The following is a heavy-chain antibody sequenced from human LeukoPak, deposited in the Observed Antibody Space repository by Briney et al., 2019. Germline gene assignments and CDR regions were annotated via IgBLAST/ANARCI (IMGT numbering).Heavy chain of an antibody. CDR3: AKDRWWGYFDH. CDR1: GFTFSSYA. D-gene: IGHD2-15*01. Sequence: PGGSLRLSCTASGFTFSSYAMSWVRQAPGKGLEWVSAISSSGANTYYADSVKGRFTTSRDNFKNTLYLQVNSLRAEDTAVYSCAKDRWWGYFDHWGQGTLVTVSS. CDR2: ISSSGANT. V-gene: IGHV3-23*01. J-gene: IGHJ4*02.